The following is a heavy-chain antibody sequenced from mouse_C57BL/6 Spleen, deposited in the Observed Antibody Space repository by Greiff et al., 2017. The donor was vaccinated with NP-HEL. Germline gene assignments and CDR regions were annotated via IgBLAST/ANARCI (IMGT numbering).Heavy chain of an antibody. CDR1: GYTFTDHT. CDR3: ARDGQYYMDY. D-gene: IGHD1-1*01. V-gene: IGHV1-78*01. Sequence: VKLQQSDAELVKPGASVKISCKVSGYTFTDHTVHWMKQRPEQGLEWIGYIYPRDGGTKYNEKFKGKATLTADKSSSTAYMQLNSLTSEDSAVYCSARDGQYYMDYWGQGTTLTVSS. J-gene: IGHJ2*01. CDR2: IYPRDGGT.